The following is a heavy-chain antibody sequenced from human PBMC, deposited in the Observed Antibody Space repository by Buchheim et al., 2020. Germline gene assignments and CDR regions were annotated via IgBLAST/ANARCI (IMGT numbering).Heavy chain of an antibody. CDR2: ISYDGSNK. CDR1: GFTFSSYA. V-gene: IGHV3-30-3*01. Sequence: QVQLVESGGGVVQPGRSLRLSCAASGFTFSSYAMHWVRQAPGKGLEWVAVISYDGSNKYYADSVKGRFTISRDNSKNTLYLQMNSLTAEDTTVYYCAGDDSSSWYLFDYWGQGTL. CDR3: AGDDSSSWYLFDY. D-gene: IGHD6-13*01. J-gene: IGHJ4*02.